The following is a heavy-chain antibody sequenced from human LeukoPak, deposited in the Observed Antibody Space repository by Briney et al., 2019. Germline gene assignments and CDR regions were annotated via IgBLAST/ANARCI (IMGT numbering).Heavy chain of an antibody. V-gene: IGHV4-59*08. CDR1: GGSISSYY. Sequence: SETLSLTCTVSGGSISSYYWSWIRQPPGKGLEWIGCIYYSGSTNYNPSLKSRVTISVDTSKNQFSLKLSSVTAADTAVYYCARGEDYGGNLYEYWGQGTLVTVSS. J-gene: IGHJ4*02. CDR3: ARGEDYGGNLYEY. CDR2: IYYSGST. D-gene: IGHD4-23*01.